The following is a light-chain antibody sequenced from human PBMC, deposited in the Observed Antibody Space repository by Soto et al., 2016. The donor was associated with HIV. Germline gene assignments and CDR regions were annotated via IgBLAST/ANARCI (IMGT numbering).Light chain of an antibody. CDR1: QTISSY. CDR3: QQYYSYPPT. Sequence: AIRMTQSPSSFSASTGDRVTTTCRANQTISSYLAWYQQKPGKAPKFLIYAASTLQSGVPSRFSGSGSGTDFTLTISCLQSEDFATYYCQQYYSYPPTFGQGTKVEIK. CDR2: AAS. V-gene: IGKV1-8*01. J-gene: IGKJ1*01.